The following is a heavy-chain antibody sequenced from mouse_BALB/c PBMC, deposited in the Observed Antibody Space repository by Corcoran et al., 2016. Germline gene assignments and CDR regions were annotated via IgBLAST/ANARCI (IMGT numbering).Heavy chain of an antibody. CDR3: ARSGIYDGYHYFDY. V-gene: IGHV1-26*01. D-gene: IGHD2-3*01. CDR1: GYSFTGYY. Sequence: EVQLQQSGPELVKPGASVKISCKASGYSFTGYYMHWVKQSHVKSLEWIGRINPYNGATSYNQNFKDKASLTVDKSSSTAYMELHSLTSEDSAVYYCARSGIYDGYHYFDYCGQGTTLTVSS. CDR2: INPYNGAT. J-gene: IGHJ2*01.